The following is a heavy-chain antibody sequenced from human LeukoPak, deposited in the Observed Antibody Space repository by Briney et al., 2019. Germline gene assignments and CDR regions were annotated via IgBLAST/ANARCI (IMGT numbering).Heavy chain of an antibody. V-gene: IGHV3-43*02. Sequence: PGGSLRLSCAASGFTFDDYAMHWVRQAPGKGLEWVSLISGDGGSTYYADSVKGRFTISRDNSKNFLYLQMNSLRTEDTALYYCAKVSAPYSSSWYFDYWGQGTLVTVSS. CDR3: AKVSAPYSSSWYFDY. CDR1: GFTFDDYA. J-gene: IGHJ4*02. CDR2: ISGDGGST. D-gene: IGHD6-13*01.